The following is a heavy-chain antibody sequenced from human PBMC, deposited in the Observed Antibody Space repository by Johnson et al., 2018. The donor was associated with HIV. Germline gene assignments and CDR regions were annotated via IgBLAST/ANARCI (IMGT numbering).Heavy chain of an antibody. J-gene: IGHJ3*02. Sequence: VQVVESGGGLVKPGGSLRLSCAASGFTFSDHYMSWIRQPPGKGLEWVANTKQDGSENYYVDSVKGRFSISRDNVKNSLYLQMNSLRVEDTAVYYCASRWRGSGWNGAFDIWGQGTMVTVSS. CDR2: TKQDGSEN. CDR1: GFTFSDHY. CDR3: ASRWRGSGWNGAFDI. D-gene: IGHD6-19*01. V-gene: IGHV3-7*02.